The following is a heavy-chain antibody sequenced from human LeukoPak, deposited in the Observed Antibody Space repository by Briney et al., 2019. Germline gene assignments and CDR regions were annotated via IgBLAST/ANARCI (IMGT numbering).Heavy chain of an antibody. CDR3: ARGHYDILTGYYSLDY. D-gene: IGHD3-9*01. CDR1: GFTFSSYA. J-gene: IGHJ4*02. Sequence: GGSLRLSCAASGFTFSSYAMSWVRQAPGKGLEWVSSISSSSSYIYYADSVKGRFTISRDNAKNSLYLQMNSLGAEDTAVYYCARGHYDILTGYYSLDYWGQGTLVTVSS. CDR2: ISSSSSYI. V-gene: IGHV3-21*01.